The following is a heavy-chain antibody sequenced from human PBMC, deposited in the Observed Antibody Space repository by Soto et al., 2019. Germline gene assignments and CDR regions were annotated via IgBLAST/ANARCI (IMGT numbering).Heavy chain of an antibody. D-gene: IGHD1-26*01. CDR1: GFSLNDTRMG. V-gene: IGHV2-26*01. CDR2: IFSNDQK. J-gene: IGHJ4*02. CDR3: VRVWGPWYSYGGTDY. Sequence: QVTLKESGPVLVKPTETLTLTCTVSGFSLNDTRMGVTWIRQPPGKALEWLAHIFSNDQKYYSTSLRSRLTVSQGTSKTQVVLKMTNMDPVDTGTYYCVRVWGPWYSYGGTDYWGRGTLVTVSS.